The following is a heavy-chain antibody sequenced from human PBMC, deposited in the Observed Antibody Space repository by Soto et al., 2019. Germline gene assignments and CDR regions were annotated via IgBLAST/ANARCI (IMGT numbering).Heavy chain of an antibody. Sequence: SVKVSCKASGCTFSSYAISWVRQAPGQGLEWMGRIIPILGIANYAQKFQGRVTITADKSTSTAYMELSSLRSEDTAVYYCARDLQGSSSSDYWGQGTLVTVSS. CDR1: GCTFSSYA. V-gene: IGHV1-69*04. D-gene: IGHD6-13*01. CDR2: IIPILGIA. CDR3: ARDLQGSSSSDY. J-gene: IGHJ4*02.